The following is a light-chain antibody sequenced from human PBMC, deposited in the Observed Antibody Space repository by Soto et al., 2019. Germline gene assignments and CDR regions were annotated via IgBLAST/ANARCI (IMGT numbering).Light chain of an antibody. CDR2: GAS. J-gene: IGKJ3*01. CDR3: QQYGSSPELT. V-gene: IGKV3-20*01. CDR1: QSVSSSY. Sequence: EIVLTQSPGTLSLSPGERATLSCRASQSVSSSYLAWYQQKPGQAPRLLIYGASSRATGIPDRFSGSGYATDFTLTISRLEPEDFAVYYGQQYGSSPELTFGPGTKVDIK.